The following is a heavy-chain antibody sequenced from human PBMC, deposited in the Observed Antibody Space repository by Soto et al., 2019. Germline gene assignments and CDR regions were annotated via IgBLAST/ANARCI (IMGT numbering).Heavy chain of an antibody. Sequence: VQLVESGGGLVKPGGSLRLSCAASGFTFSDYYMSWIRQAPGKGLEWVSIIYSGSSSYYADSVKGRFTISRDNSKNTLYLQMNSLRAEDTAVYYCAREGDAFDIWGQGTMVTVSS. V-gene: IGHV3-66*01. CDR1: GFTFSDYY. CDR3: AREGDAFDI. J-gene: IGHJ3*02. CDR2: IYSGSSS.